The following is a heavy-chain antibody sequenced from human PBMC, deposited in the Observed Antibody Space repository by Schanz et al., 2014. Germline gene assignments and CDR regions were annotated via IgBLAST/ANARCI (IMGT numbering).Heavy chain of an antibody. CDR1: GFTFSSYS. CDR3: ARDPVEGAPTPYCFDS. J-gene: IGHJ4*02. Sequence: EVQLVESGGGLVKPGGSLRLSCAASGFTFSSYSLAWVRQAPGKGLEGVSFISTGRYLYYADSVKGRFTISRDNTKNSVFLQTSSLRVEDTGMYVCARDPVEGAPTPYCFDSWGPGTLVTVSS. CDR2: ISTGRYL. D-gene: IGHD1-26*01. V-gene: IGHV3-21*02.